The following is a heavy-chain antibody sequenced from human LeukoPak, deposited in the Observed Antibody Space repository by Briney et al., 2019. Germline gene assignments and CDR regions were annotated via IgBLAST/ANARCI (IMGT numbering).Heavy chain of an antibody. CDR2: INSDGSST. CDR1: GFTFSSYW. J-gene: IGHJ4*02. CDR3: ARAGGSSWYELDYFDY. V-gene: IGHV3-74*01. D-gene: IGHD6-13*01. Sequence: GGSLRLSCAASGFTFSSYWMHWVRQAPGKGLVWVSRINSDGSSTSYADSVKGRFTISRDNAKNTLYLQMNSLRAEDTAVYYCARAGGSSWYELDYFDYWGQGTLVTVSS.